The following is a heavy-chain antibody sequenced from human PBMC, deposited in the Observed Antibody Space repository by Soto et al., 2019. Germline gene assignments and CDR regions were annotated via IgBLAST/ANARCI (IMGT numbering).Heavy chain of an antibody. J-gene: IGHJ3*02. CDR3: AGARLRAIIDSFDI. V-gene: IGHV1-2*02. Sequence: ASVKVSCKASGYTFTGYYMHWVRQAPGQGLEWMGWINPNSGGTNYAQKFQGRVTMTRDTSISTADMELSRLRSDDTAVYYCAGARLRAIIDSFDIWRQETMVTASS. D-gene: IGHD3-16*02. CDR2: INPNSGGT. CDR1: GYTFTGYY.